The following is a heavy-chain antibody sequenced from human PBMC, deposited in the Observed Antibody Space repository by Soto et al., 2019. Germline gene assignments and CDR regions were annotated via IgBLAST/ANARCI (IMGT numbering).Heavy chain of an antibody. CDR1: GFSFETYG. Sequence: PGGSLRLSCTASGFSFETYGMSWFRQAPGKGLQWVGFIRSKAYGGTAEYAASVQGRFTLSRDDSKSIAYLEMNSLKTEDAAVYYCTYAPLGRLGYCSGYSCYASWGQGTLVTVSS. D-gene: IGHD2-2*01. J-gene: IGHJ5*02. CDR3: TYAPLGRLGYCSGYSCYAS. CDR2: IRSKAYGGTA. V-gene: IGHV3-49*03.